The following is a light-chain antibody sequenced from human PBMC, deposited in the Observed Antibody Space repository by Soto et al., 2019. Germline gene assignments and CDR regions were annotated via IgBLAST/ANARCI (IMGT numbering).Light chain of an antibody. CDR1: QTTSDSY. J-gene: IGKJ2*01. Sequence: EIVLTQSPGTLSLSPGERATLSCRASQTTSDSYLGWYQQKPGQAPRLLIYDTSNWATGIPDRFSGSGSGTDFTLTISRLEPEDFAVYYCQQYGNSPPYTFGQGTTLEI. V-gene: IGKV3-20*01. CDR2: DTS. CDR3: QQYGNSPPYT.